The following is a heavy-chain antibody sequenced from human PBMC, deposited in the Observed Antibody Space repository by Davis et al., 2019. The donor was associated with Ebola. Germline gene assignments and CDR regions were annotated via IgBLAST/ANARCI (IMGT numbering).Heavy chain of an antibody. D-gene: IGHD3-9*01. CDR1: GFTFSGSA. CDR2: IRTTANSYAT. J-gene: IGHJ4*02. Sequence: GESLKISCAASGFTFSGSAMHWVRQASGKGLEWVGRIRTTANSYATAYAASVKGRFTISRDDSKNTAYLQMNSLKTEDTAVYYCTTGGYDILTGLNDYWGQGTLATVSS. CDR3: TTGGYDILTGLNDY. V-gene: IGHV3-73*01.